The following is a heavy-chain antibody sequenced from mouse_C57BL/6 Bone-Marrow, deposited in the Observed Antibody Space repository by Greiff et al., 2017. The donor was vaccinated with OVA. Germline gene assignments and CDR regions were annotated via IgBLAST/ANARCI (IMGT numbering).Heavy chain of an antibody. J-gene: IGHJ2*01. CDR2: IDPENGDT. CDR1: GFNIKDDY. CDR3: TTRGFDY. V-gene: IGHV14-4*01. Sequence: EVQLQQSGAELVRPGASVKLSCTASGFNIKDDYMHWVKQRPEQGLEWIGWIDPENGDTEYASKFQGKATITADTSSNPAYLQLSSLTSEDTAVYYCTTRGFDYWGQGTTLTVSS.